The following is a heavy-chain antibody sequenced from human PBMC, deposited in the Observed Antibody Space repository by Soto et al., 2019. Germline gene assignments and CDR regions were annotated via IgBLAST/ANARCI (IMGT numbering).Heavy chain of an antibody. CDR2: THYSGST. J-gene: IGHJ4*02. Sequence: SETLSLTCTVSGGSISTYYWSWIRQPPSKGLEWIGYTHYSGSTNYNPSLKTRVTISVDMSKNQFSLKLSSVTAADTAVYYCARVHPSSRDAYNYLDSWGQVTLGTVFS. CDR3: ARVHPSSRDAYNYLDS. D-gene: IGHD1-1*01. V-gene: IGHV4-59*01. CDR1: GGSISTYY.